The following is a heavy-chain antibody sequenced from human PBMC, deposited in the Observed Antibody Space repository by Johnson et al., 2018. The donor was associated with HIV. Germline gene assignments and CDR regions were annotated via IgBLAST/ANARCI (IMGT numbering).Heavy chain of an antibody. D-gene: IGHD3-22*01. CDR1: GFIFSDYY. CDR3: ARVGDGSGYYFDAFDI. Sequence: QEKLVESGGGVVKPGESLRLSCAASGFIFSDYYMSWIRQAPGKGLEWVSYISSSGSTIYYADSVKGRFTISRDNAKNSLYLQMNSLRAEDTAVYYCARVGDGSGYYFDAFDIWGQGTMVTVSS. CDR2: ISSSGSTI. J-gene: IGHJ3*02. V-gene: IGHV3-11*04.